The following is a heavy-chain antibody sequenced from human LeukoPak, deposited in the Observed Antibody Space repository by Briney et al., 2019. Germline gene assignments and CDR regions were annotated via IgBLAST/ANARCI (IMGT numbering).Heavy chain of an antibody. CDR1: GGSISSSSYY. Sequence: SETLSLTCTVSGGSISSSSYYWGWIRQPPGKGLEWIGSIYYSGSTYYNPSLKSRVTISVDTSKNQFSLKLSSVTAADTAVYYCAREVEACRTSCYRAFDIWGQGTMVTVSS. J-gene: IGHJ3*02. CDR2: IYYSGST. V-gene: IGHV4-39*07. D-gene: IGHD2-2*01. CDR3: AREVEACRTSCYRAFDI.